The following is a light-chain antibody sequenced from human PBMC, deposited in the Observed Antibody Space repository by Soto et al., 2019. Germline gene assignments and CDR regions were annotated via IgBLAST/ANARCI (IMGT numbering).Light chain of an antibody. CDR2: YDD. V-gene: IGLV3-21*04. CDR1: NIGSKS. J-gene: IGLJ2*01. CDR3: KVWDTRSDHVV. Sequence: SYELTQPPSVSVAPGKTAIIPCGGNNIGSKSVHWYQQKPGQAPVLVIYYDDDRPSGIPERFSGSNSGNTATLTISRVEAGDEADYYCKVWDTRSDHVVFGGGTKLTVL.